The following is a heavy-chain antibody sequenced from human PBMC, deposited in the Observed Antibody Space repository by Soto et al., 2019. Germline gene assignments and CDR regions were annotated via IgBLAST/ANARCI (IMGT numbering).Heavy chain of an antibody. D-gene: IGHD3-22*01. CDR1: GGTFSTYT. CDR3: AGDPDSHYNDSHASSYP. V-gene: IGHV1-69*08. CDR2: IIPIIGIS. Sequence: QVQLVQSGAEVKKPGSSVKVSCKASGGTFSTYTITWVRQAPGQGLEWMGRIIPIIGISNYAQQCHGRVPITEDTFPGTAYMELTRLRSVDTAVYYCAGDPDSHYNDSHASSYPWGQGTLVTVTS. J-gene: IGHJ5*02.